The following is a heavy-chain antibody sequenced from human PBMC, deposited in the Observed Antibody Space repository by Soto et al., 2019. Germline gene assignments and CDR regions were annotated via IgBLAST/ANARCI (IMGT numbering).Heavy chain of an antibody. CDR3: ARDRGPYYDFWSGYPYYYYGMDV. Sequence: PSETLSLTYTVSGGSISSGDYYWSWIRQPPGKGLEWIGYIYYSGSTYYNPSLKSRVTISVDTSKNQFSLKLSSVTAADTAVYYCARDRGPYYDFWSGYPYYYYGMDVWGQGTTVTVFS. D-gene: IGHD3-3*01. CDR1: GGSISSGDYY. J-gene: IGHJ6*02. CDR2: IYYSGST. V-gene: IGHV4-30-4*01.